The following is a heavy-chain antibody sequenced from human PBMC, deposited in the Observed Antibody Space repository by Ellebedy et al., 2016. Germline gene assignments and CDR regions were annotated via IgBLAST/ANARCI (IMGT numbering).Heavy chain of an antibody. D-gene: IGHD2-15*01. CDR3: ARPRYCSGGSCSYWYFDL. V-gene: IGHV3-11*03. J-gene: IGHJ2*01. Sequence: GRFTISRDNAKSALYLQVNSLRAEDTAVYYCARPRYCSGGSCSYWYFDLWGRGTLVTVSS.